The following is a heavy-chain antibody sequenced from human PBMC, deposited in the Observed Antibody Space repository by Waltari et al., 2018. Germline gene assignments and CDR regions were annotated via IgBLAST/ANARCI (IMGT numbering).Heavy chain of an antibody. D-gene: IGHD3-3*01. CDR3: ARRITIFGVVAYFDY. CDR1: GGSISSSSYY. CDR2: IYYSGST. V-gene: IGHV4-39*01. J-gene: IGHJ4*02. Sequence: QLQLQESGPGLVKPSETLSLTCTVSGGSISSSSYYWGWIRQPPGKGREWIGSIYYSGSTYYNPSLKSRVTISVDTSKNQFSLKLSSVTAADTAVYYCARRITIFGVVAYFDYWGQGTLVTVSS.